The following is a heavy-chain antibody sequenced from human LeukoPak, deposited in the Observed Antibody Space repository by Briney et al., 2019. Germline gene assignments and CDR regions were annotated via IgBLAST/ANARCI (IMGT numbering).Heavy chain of an antibody. J-gene: IGHJ5*02. D-gene: IGHD6-6*01. CDR2: IYYSGST. V-gene: IGHV4-59*08. Sequence: PSETLSLTCTVSGGSINSYYWSWIRQPPGKGLEWIGNIYYSGSTTYNPSLKSRVTISLDTSKNQFSLRLSSVTAADTAVYYCATVGGSSSYHWFDPWGQGTLVTVSS. CDR1: GGSINSYY. CDR3: ATVGGSSSYHWFDP.